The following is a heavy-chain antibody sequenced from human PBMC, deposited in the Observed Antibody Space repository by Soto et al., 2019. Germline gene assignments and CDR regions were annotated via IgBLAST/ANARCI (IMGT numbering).Heavy chain of an antibody. CDR2: IVVGSGNT. J-gene: IGHJ4*02. CDR1: GFSFTSSA. D-gene: IGHD2-15*01. CDR3: AAEGEGSGGSCDPNFDD. Sequence: ASVKGSCKASGFSFTSSAVQWVRQARGQRLEWIGWIVVGSGNTNYAQKFQERVTITRDMSTSTAYMELSSLRSEDTAVYYCAAEGEGSGGSCDPNFDDWGQGTRVTVSS. V-gene: IGHV1-58*01.